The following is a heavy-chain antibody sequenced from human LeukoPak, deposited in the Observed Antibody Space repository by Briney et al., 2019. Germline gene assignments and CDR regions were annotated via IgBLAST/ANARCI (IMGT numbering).Heavy chain of an antibody. CDR3: AKDNGYDSSGYFPLDY. Sequence: GGSLRLSCAASGFTVSSNYMSWVRQAPGKGLEWVSGISWNSGSIGYADSVKGRFTISRDNAKNSLYLQMNSLRAEDTALYYCAKDNGYDSSGYFPLDYWGQGTLVTVSS. CDR2: ISWNSGSI. CDR1: GFTVSSNY. D-gene: IGHD3-22*01. V-gene: IGHV3-9*01. J-gene: IGHJ4*02.